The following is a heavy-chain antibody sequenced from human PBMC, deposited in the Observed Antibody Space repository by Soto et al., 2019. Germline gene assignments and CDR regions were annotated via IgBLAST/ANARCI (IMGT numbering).Heavy chain of an antibody. Sequence: GGSLRLSCAASGFTFSSYAMSWVRQAPGKGLEWVSAISGSGGSTYYADSVKGRFTISRDNSMNTLYLQMNSLRAEDTAVYYCAKSDIVVVVAPFDYWGQGTLVTVSS. J-gene: IGHJ4*02. CDR1: GFTFSSYA. V-gene: IGHV3-23*01. CDR2: ISGSGGST. CDR3: AKSDIVVVVAPFDY. D-gene: IGHD2-15*01.